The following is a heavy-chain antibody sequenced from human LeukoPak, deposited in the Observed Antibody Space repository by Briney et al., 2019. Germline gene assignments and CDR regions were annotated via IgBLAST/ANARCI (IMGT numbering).Heavy chain of an antibody. Sequence: PSETLSLTCAVSGGSISSGGYSWSWIRQPPGKGLEWIGYIYHSGSTYYNPSLKSRVTISVDTSKNQFSLKLSSVTAADTAVYYCARDLRENYYGSGGWFDPWGQGTLVTVSS. D-gene: IGHD3-10*01. V-gene: IGHV4-30-2*01. CDR1: GGSISSGGYS. CDR3: ARDLRENYYGSGGWFDP. J-gene: IGHJ5*02. CDR2: IYHSGST.